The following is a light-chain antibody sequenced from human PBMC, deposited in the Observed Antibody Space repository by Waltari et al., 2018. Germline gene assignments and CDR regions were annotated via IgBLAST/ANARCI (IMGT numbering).Light chain of an antibody. CDR1: QTVSNY. CDR2: DAS. CDR3: QQRSYLVT. Sequence: EIVLTQSPATLSLSPGERATLSCRASQTVSNYLAWYQQKPGQAPSRLIYDASNRATGVAARVSGSGSGTDFTLTISSLEPEDFAVYYCQQRSYLVTFGGGTKVEIK. V-gene: IGKV3-11*01. J-gene: IGKJ4*01.